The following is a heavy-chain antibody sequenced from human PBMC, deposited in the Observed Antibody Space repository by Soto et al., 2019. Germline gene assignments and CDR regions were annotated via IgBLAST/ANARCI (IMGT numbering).Heavy chain of an antibody. V-gene: IGHV3-21*01. CDR3: ARDLAYSSSPFDY. J-gene: IGHJ4*02. CDR1: GFTFSSYS. Sequence: EVQLVESGGGLVKPGGSLRLSCAASGFTFSSYSMNWVRQAPGKGLEWVSSISSSSSYIYYADSVKGRFTISRDNAKNSLYLQMNSLRDEDTAVYYCARDLAYSSSPFDYWGQGTLVTVSS. D-gene: IGHD6-13*01. CDR2: ISSSSSYI.